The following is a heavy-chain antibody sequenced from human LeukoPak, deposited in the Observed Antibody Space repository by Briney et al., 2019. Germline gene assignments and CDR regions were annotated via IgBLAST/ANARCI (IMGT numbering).Heavy chain of an antibody. J-gene: IGHJ4*02. D-gene: IGHD3-22*01. CDR1: GYTFTGYY. CDR2: INPNSGGT. V-gene: IGHV1-2*02. CDR3: ARDFVGYYYDSSGYYYPYYFDY. Sequence: VSVKVSCKASGYTFTGYYMHWVRQAPGQGLEWMGWINPNSGGTNYAQKFQGRVTMTRDTSISTAYMELSRLRSDDTAVYYCARDFVGYYYDSSGYYYPYYFDYWGQGTLVTVSS.